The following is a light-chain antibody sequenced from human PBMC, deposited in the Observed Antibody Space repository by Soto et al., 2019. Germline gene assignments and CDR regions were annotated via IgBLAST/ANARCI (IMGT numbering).Light chain of an antibody. J-gene: IGLJ3*02. CDR1: SSVFGGYNY. V-gene: IGLV2-11*01. Sequence: QSALTQPPSVSGSPEQSVTISCTGTSSVFGGYNYVSRYQQHQGKAPKLMIYDVSKWPSGVPDRFSGSKSGNTASLTISGLQAEDEADYYCCSYSGSYTWVFGGGTKLTVL. CDR3: CSYSGSYTWV. CDR2: DVS.